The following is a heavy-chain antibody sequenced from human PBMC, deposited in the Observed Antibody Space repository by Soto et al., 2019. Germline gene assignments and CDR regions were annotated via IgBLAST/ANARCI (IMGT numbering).Heavy chain of an antibody. D-gene: IGHD1-1*01. CDR3: AHRAGRNGNWDGGYFDY. CDR2: IYWDDDK. CDR1: ARPVG. V-gene: IGHV2-5*02. J-gene: IGHJ4*02. Sequence: ARPVGVAWIRQPPGKALERLSLIYWDDDKRYSPSLKTRLTITKDTSKNLIFLTITNVDPTDTAIYYCAHRAGRNGNWDGGYFDYWGQGALVSVSS.